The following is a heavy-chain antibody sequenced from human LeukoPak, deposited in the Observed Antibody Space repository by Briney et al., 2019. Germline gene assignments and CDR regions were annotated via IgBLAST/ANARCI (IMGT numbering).Heavy chain of an antibody. D-gene: IGHD3-3*01. J-gene: IGHJ6*02. Sequence: TSETLSLTCTVSGGSISSGNNYWSWIRQHPGKGLEWMGYIYYTGSSHYNPSLKSRLTISVDTSKNQFSLRLNSVTAADTAVYYCARALDFWSGYNYGMDVWGQGTTVTVSS. CDR2: IYYTGSS. CDR1: GGSISSGNNY. V-gene: IGHV4-31*03. CDR3: ARALDFWSGYNYGMDV.